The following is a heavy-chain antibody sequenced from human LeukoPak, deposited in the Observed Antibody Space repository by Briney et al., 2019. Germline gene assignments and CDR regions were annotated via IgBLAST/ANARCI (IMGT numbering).Heavy chain of an antibody. Sequence: SETLSLTCTVSGASITSYYWSWIRQPAGKGLEWIGRIYTSGSTNYNPSLKSRLTISVDTSKNHFSLNLSSVTAADTAVYYCAKYSSSSLRAFVIWGQGTMVTVSS. D-gene: IGHD6-13*01. CDR2: IYTSGST. CDR3: AKYSSSSLRAFVI. CDR1: GASITSYY. J-gene: IGHJ3*02. V-gene: IGHV4-4*07.